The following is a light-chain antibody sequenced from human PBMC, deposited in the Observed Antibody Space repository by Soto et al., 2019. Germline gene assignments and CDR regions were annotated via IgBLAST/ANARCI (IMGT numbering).Light chain of an antibody. CDR3: QQYGSSQS. CDR1: QSVSSSY. CDR2: GAS. Sequence: EIVLTQSPGTLSLSPGERDTLSCRASQSVSSSYLAWYQQKPGQAPRLLIYGASSRATGIPDRFSGSGYGTDFTLTISRLEPEDFSVYYCQQYGSSQSFGQGPKVEI. V-gene: IGKV3-20*01. J-gene: IGKJ1*01.